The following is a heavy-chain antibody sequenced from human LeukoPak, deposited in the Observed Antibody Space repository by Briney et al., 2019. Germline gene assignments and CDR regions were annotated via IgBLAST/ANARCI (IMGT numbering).Heavy chain of an antibody. CDR1: GFTFSGHW. CDR3: ARGGGWLDY. V-gene: IGHV3-7*01. CDR2: IKQDGGEK. D-gene: IGHD3-16*01. J-gene: IGHJ4*02. Sequence: GGSLRLSCATSGFTFSGHWMSWVRQAPGKGLEWVANIKQDGGEKYYVDFVKGRLTISRDNAKNSLYLQMNSLRAEDTAVYYCARGGGWLDYWGQGTLVTVSS.